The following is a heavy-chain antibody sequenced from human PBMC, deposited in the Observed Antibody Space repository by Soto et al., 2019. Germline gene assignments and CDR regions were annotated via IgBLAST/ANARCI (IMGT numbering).Heavy chain of an antibody. V-gene: IGHV3-74*01. CDR3: AREGDGTTGYYQDY. D-gene: IGHD3-22*01. CDR2: VNSDESST. CDR1: GFTFSNYY. J-gene: IGHJ4*01. Sequence: EVPLVESGGGLVQPGGSLRLSCAASGFTFSNYYMHWVRQAPGKGLVWVSRVNSDESSTSYADSVKGRFTISRDNXXKTLYLQMNSLRAEDTAVYYCAREGDGTTGYYQDYWGHGTLVTVSS.